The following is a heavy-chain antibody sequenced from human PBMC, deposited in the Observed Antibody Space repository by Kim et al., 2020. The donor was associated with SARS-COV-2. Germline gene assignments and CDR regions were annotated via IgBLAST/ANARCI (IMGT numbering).Heavy chain of an antibody. D-gene: IGHD3-22*01. V-gene: IGHV5-10-1*01. CDR2: YT. Sequence: YTNYSPSFQGHVTISADKSISTAYLQWSSLKASDTAMYYCARLSTTMIVGWGQGTLVTVSS. CDR3: ARLSTTMIVG. J-gene: IGHJ4*02.